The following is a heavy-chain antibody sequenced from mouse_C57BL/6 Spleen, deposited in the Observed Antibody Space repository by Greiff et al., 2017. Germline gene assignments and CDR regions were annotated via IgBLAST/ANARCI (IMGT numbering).Heavy chain of an antibody. V-gene: IGHV1-80*01. CDR1: GYAFSSYW. CDR3: ARGIYYDYDVLYWYFDV. J-gene: IGHJ1*03. CDR2: IYPGDGDT. Sequence: QVQLQQSGAELVKPGASVKISCKASGYAFSSYWMNWVKQRPGKGLEWIGQIYPGDGDTNYNGKFKGKATLTADKSSSTAYMQISSLTSEDSAVYFCARGIYYDYDVLYWYFDVWGTGTTVTVSS. D-gene: IGHD2-4*01.